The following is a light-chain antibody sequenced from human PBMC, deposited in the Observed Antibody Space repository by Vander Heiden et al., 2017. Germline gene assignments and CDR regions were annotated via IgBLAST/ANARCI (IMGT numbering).Light chain of an antibody. V-gene: IGKV1-6*01. Sequence: AIQMTQSPSSLSASVGDRVTITCRASEDIRDNLGWYQQRPGKAPKLLISVESNLQRRVPSRFSGSGSGTDFTLTISSLQPEDCATYFCRQDDNYPRTFGQGTKLEIK. CDR3: RQDDNYPRT. J-gene: IGKJ2*01. CDR1: EDIRDN. CDR2: VES.